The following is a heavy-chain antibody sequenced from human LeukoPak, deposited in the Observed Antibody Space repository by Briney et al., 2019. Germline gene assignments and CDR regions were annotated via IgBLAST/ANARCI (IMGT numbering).Heavy chain of an antibody. CDR1: GGSFSGYY. J-gene: IGHJ5*02. CDR2: INHSGST. D-gene: IGHD6-13*01. CDR3: AREIAAAGTRLFDP. V-gene: IGHV4-34*01. Sequence: SETLSLPCAVYGGSFSGYYWSWIRQPPGKGLEWIGEINHSGSTNYNPSLKSRVTISVDTSKNQFSLKLSSVTAADTAVYYCAREIAAAGTRLFDPWGQGTLVTVSS.